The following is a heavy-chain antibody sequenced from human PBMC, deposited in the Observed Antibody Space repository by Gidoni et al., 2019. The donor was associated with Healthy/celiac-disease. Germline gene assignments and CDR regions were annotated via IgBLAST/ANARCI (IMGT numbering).Heavy chain of an antibody. V-gene: IGHV3-21*01. J-gene: IGHJ4*02. CDR1: GFTFSSYG. Sequence: EVQLVDSVGGLVKPGGSLRLSCSASGFTFSSYGMNWVPQAPGKGPWWVSSISSSSSYIYYADSVKGRFTISRDNAKNSLYLQMNSLRAEDTAVYYCARDPRTGYLWGQGTLVTVSS. D-gene: IGHD5-18*01. CDR2: ISSSSSYI. CDR3: ARDPRTGYL.